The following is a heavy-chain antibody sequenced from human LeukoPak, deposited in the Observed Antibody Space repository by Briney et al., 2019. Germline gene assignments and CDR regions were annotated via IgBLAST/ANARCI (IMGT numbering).Heavy chain of an antibody. CDR3: ARAIHCSGGSCYSFWSDP. Sequence: SEILSLTCAVYGGSFSGYYWSWIRQPPGKGLEWIGEINHSGSTNYNPSLKSRVTISVDTSKNQFSLKLSSVTAADTAVYYCARAIHCSGGSCYSFWSDPWGQGTLVTVSS. CDR1: GGSFSGYY. J-gene: IGHJ5*02. V-gene: IGHV4-34*01. CDR2: INHSGST. D-gene: IGHD2-15*01.